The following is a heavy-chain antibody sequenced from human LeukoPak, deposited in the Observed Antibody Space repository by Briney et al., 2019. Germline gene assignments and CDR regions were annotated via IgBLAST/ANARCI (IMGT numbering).Heavy chain of an antibody. D-gene: IGHD4-17*01. CDR2: IYHSGST. CDR1: GGSISSGGYS. Sequence: QPSETLSLTCAVSGGSISSGGYSWSRIRQPPGKGLEWIGYIYHSGSTYYNPSLKSRVTISVDRSKNQFSLKLSSVTAADTAVYYCARGRDYGDYYYYYGLDVWGQGTTVTVSS. V-gene: IGHV4-30-2*01. CDR3: ARGRDYGDYYYYYGLDV. J-gene: IGHJ6*02.